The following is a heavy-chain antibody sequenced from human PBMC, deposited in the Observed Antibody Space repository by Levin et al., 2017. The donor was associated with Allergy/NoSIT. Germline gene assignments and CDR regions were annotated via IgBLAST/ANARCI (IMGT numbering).Heavy chain of an antibody. CDR2: ITGSGSGT. D-gene: IGHD4-17*01. Sequence: PGGSLRLSCAASGFTFSRYAMTWVRQAPGKGLEWVSSITGSGSGTYYADSVQGRFTISRDNSQNTLYLQMISLRAEDTALYYCGMDPNGDYIGAFDFWGQGTMVTVSS. CDR3: GMDPNGDYIGAFDF. CDR1: GFTFSRYA. J-gene: IGHJ3*01. V-gene: IGHV3-23*01.